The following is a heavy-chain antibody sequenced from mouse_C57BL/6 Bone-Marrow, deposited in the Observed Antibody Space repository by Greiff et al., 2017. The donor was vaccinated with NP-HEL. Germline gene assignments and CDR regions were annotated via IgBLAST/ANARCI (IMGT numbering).Heavy chain of an antibody. Sequence: EVKLMESGGDLVKPGGSLKLSCAASGFTFSSYGMSWVRQTPDKRLEWVATISSGGSYTYYPDSVKGRFTISRDNAKNTLYLQMSSLKSEDTAMYYCARLYYGNLAWFAYWGQGTLVTVSA. CDR2: ISSGGSYT. J-gene: IGHJ3*01. CDR1: GFTFSSYG. V-gene: IGHV5-6*01. CDR3: ARLYYGNLAWFAY. D-gene: IGHD2-1*01.